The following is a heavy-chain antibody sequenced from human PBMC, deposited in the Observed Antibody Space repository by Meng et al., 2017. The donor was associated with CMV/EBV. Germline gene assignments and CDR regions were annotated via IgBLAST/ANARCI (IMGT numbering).Heavy chain of an antibody. J-gene: IGHJ1*01. CDR2: IYYSGST. CDR1: GGSISSSSYY. V-gene: IGHV4-39*01. Sequence: GSLRLSCTVSGGSISSSSYYWGWIRQPPGKGLEWIGSIYYSGSTYYNPSLKSRVTISADTSKNQFSLKLSSVTAADTAVYYCARLSAAADLYFQHWGQGTLVTVSS. D-gene: IGHD6-13*01. CDR3: ARLSAAADLYFQH.